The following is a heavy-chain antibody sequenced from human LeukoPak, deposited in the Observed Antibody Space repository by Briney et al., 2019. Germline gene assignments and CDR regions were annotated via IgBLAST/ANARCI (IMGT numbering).Heavy chain of an antibody. J-gene: IGHJ4*02. D-gene: IGHD6-25*01. CDR3: ARLGGRLGPPGY. CDR1: GFTFSSYG. Sequence: PGGSLRLSCAASGFTFSSYGMHWVRQAPGKGLEWVAVIWYDGSNKYYADSVKGRFTISRDNSKNTLYLQMNSLRAEDTAVYYCARLGGRLGPPGYWGQGTLVTVSS. CDR2: IWYDGSNK. V-gene: IGHV3-33*01.